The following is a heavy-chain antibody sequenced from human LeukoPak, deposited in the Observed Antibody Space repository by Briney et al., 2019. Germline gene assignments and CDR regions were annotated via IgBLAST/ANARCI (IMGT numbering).Heavy chain of an antibody. J-gene: IGHJ5*02. D-gene: IGHD3-10*01. CDR1: GYTFTGYY. V-gene: IGHV1-2*02. CDR3: ARGYYGSGSYYKWGWFDP. CDR2: INPNSGGT. Sequence: ASVKVSCKASGYTFTGYYMHWVRQAPGQGLEWMGWINPNSGGTNYAQKFQGRVTMTRDTSISTAYMELSRLRSDDTAVYYCARGYYGSGSYYKWGWFDPWGQGTLVTVS.